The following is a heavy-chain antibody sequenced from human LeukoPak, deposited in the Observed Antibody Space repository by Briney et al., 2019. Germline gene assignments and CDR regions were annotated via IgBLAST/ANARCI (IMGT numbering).Heavy chain of an antibody. V-gene: IGHV4-4*07. CDR1: GGSISSYY. CDR2: IYTSGST. Sequence: SQTLSLTCTVSGGSISSYYWSWIRQPAGKGLEWIGRIYTSGSTNYNPSLKSRVTMSVDTSKNQFSPKLSSVTAADTAVYYCARDQKWRGNFDYWGQGTLITVSS. CDR3: ARDQKWRGNFDY. D-gene: IGHD3-10*01. J-gene: IGHJ4*02.